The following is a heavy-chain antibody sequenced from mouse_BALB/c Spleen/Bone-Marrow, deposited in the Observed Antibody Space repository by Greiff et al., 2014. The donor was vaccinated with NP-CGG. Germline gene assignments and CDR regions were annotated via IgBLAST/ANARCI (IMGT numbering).Heavy chain of an antibody. J-gene: IGHJ4*01. CDR3: AGEGNYYGSIAMDY. CDR2: INPSNGRT. Sequence: QVQLKQSGAELVKPGASVKLSCKASGYTFTSYWMHWVKQRPGQGLEWIGEINPSNGRTNYNEKFKSKATLTVDKSSSTAYMQLSSLKSEDSAVYDCAGEGNYYGSIAMDYWGQGTSVTVSS. D-gene: IGHD1-1*01. CDR1: GYTFTSYW. V-gene: IGHV1S81*02.